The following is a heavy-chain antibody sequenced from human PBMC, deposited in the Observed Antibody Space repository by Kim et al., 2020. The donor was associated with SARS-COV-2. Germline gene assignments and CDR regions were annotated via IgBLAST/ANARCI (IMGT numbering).Heavy chain of an antibody. D-gene: IGHD3-3*01. CDR3: ARAVSIFGVASYYFDY. Sequence: ASVKVSCKASGYTFTSYYMHWVRQAPGQGLEWMGIINPSGGSTSYAQKFQGRVTMTRDTSTSTVYMELSSLRSEDTAVYYCARAVSIFGVASYYFDYWGQGTLVTVSS. J-gene: IGHJ4*02. CDR2: INPSGGST. CDR1: GYTFTSYY. V-gene: IGHV1-46*01.